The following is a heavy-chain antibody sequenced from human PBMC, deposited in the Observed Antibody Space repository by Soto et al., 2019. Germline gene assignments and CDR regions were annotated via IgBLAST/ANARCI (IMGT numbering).Heavy chain of an antibody. CDR1: GFTFSNAW. CDR3: TTDKAAGPAPFFLYY. V-gene: IGHV3-15*07. J-gene: IGHJ4*02. D-gene: IGHD6-13*01. CDR2: IKSKTDGGTT. Sequence: ELQLVESGGGLVKPGGSLRLSCAASGFTFSNAWMNWVRQAPGKGLEWVGRIKSKTDGGTTDYAAPVKGRFTISRDDSKNTLYLQMNSLKTEDTAVDYCTTDKAAGPAPFFLYYWGQGTLVTVSS.